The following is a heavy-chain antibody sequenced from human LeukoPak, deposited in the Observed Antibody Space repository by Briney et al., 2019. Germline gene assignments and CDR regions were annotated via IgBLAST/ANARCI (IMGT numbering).Heavy chain of an antibody. CDR3: ARRAGGYSHPYDY. CDR2: IYSDDTT. Sequence: GGSLRLSCAASGFTFSSYSMNWVRQAPGKGLEWVSLIYSDDTTLYADSVKGRFTISRDISKNTLYLQMSSLRAEDTAVYYCARRAGGYSHPYDYWGQGVLVTVSS. J-gene: IGHJ4*02. CDR1: GFTFSSYS. V-gene: IGHV3-53*01. D-gene: IGHD4-23*01.